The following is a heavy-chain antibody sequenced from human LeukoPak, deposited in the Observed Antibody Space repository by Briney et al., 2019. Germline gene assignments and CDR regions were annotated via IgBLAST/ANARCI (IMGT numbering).Heavy chain of an antibody. J-gene: IGHJ6*02. Sequence: SETLSLTCAVYGGSFSGYYWSWLRQPPGKGLEWIGEINHSGSTNYNPSLKSRVTISVDTSKNQLSLKLSSVTAADAAVYYCARDYYGSGNLYYYYGMDVWGRGTTVTVSS. CDR1: GGSFSGYY. D-gene: IGHD3-10*01. CDR3: ARDYYGSGNLYYYYGMDV. V-gene: IGHV4-34*01. CDR2: INHSGST.